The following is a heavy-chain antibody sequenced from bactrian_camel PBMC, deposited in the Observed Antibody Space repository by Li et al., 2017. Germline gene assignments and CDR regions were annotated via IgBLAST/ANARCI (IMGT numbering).Heavy chain of an antibody. D-gene: IGHD5*01. J-gene: IGHJ6*01. CDR1: TYLPSRNW. CDR2: LDDMDSP. CDR3: AADQFLSPPVAVKTPDFGY. V-gene: IGHV3S26*01. Sequence: HVQLVESGGASVQAGGSLTLTCVASTYLPSRNWMGWLRRAPGQRDEQVAILDDMDSPTYSDSVKGRFTISKDGAKNTLYLRMNNLTPEDTAMYHCAADQFLSPPVAVKTPDFGYWGQGTQVTVS.